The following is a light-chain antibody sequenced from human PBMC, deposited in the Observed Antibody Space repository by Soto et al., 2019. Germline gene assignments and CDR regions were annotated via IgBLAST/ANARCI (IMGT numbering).Light chain of an antibody. CDR2: KAS. CDR1: QSISSW. V-gene: IGKV1-5*03. J-gene: IGKJ1*01. Sequence: DLQMTQSPSTLSASVGDRVTITCRASQSISSWLAWYQQKPGKAPKLLIYKASSLESGVPSRFSGSGSGTEFTLTISSLQPDDFATYYCQQYNSYSPWTFGQGTEVEIK. CDR3: QQYNSYSPWT.